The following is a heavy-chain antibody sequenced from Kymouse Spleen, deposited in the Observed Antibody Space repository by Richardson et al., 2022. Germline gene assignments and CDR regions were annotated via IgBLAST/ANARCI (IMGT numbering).Heavy chain of an antibody. Sequence: EVQLVESGGGLVQPGGSLRLSCAASGFTFSSYWMSWVRQAPGKGLEWVANIKQDGSEKYYVDSVKGRFTISRDNAKNSLYLQMNSLRAEDTAVYYCAREGHNWNYGGYYYYGMDVWGQGTTVTVSS. CDR2: IKQDGSEK. D-gene: IGHD1-7*01. V-gene: IGHV3-7*01. CDR1: GFTFSSYW. CDR3: AREGHNWNYGGYYYYGMDV. J-gene: IGHJ6*02.